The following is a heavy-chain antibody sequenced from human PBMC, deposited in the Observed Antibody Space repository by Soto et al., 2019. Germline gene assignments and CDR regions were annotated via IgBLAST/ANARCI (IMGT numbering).Heavy chain of an antibody. D-gene: IGHD3-3*01. V-gene: IGHV4-38-2*02. J-gene: IGHJ4*01. CDR2: IYHSETT. Sequence: SETLSRGFTFSGDSISSAYFWAWIRQPPGKVLECIGSIYHSETTYYNKSLKSRANISVDPSKNQFSLELGSVTAAASAVYYCARTANVGYYQYF. CDR1: GDSISSAYF. CDR3: ARTANVGYYQYF.